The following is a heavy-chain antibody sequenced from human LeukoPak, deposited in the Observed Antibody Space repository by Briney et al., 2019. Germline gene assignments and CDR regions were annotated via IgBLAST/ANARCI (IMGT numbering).Heavy chain of an antibody. Sequence: PGGSLRLSCAASRLTFSNYAMSWVRQAPGKGLEWVSGISASGGTTYYADSVKGRFTISRDNSKNTLHLQMSSLRAEDTAVYFCANSIPGLYYYYYLDVWGKGTTVTVSS. CDR3: ANSIPGLYYYYYLDV. J-gene: IGHJ6*03. V-gene: IGHV3-23*01. CDR2: ISASGGTT. CDR1: RLTFSNYA. D-gene: IGHD2-2*02.